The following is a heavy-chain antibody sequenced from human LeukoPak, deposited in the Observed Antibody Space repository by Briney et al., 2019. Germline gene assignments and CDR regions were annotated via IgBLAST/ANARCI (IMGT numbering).Heavy chain of an antibody. CDR2: IGSSSSYI. Sequence: GGSLRLSCTASGFTFSSYSMNCVRQAPGKGLEWVSSIGSSSSYIYYADSVKGRFTISRDNAKNSLYLQMNSLRAEDTAVYYCAASTKHTAMVDYWGQGTLVTVSS. J-gene: IGHJ4*02. CDR3: AASTKHTAMVDY. V-gene: IGHV3-21*01. D-gene: IGHD5-18*01. CDR1: GFTFSSYS.